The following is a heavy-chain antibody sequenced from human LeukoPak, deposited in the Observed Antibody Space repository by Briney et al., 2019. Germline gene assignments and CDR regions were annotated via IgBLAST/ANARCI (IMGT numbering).Heavy chain of an antibody. CDR1: GYTFTSYG. CDR2: ISAYNGNT. V-gene: IGHV1-18*01. Sequence: ASVKVSCKASGYTFTSYGISWVRQAPGQGLEWMGWISAYNGNTNYAQKLQGRVTMTTDTSTSIAYMELRSLRSDDTAVYYCARDLFGSGKGYYYGMDVRGQGTTATVSS. J-gene: IGHJ6*02. CDR3: ARDLFGSGKGYYYGMDV. D-gene: IGHD3-10*01.